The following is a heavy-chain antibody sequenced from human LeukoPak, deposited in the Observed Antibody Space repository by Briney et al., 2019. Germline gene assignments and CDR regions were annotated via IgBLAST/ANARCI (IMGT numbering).Heavy chain of an antibody. Sequence: GESLRLSCAASGFTFSSYAMSWVRQAPGKGLEWVSGISGSGGSTYYADSVKGRFTISRDNSKNTLYVQMNSLRVEDTAVYHCAKVQKVLLWFGESKDAFDIWGQGTMVTVSS. V-gene: IGHV3-23*01. CDR2: ISGSGGST. D-gene: IGHD3-10*01. J-gene: IGHJ3*02. CDR3: AKVQKVLLWFGESKDAFDI. CDR1: GFTFSSYA.